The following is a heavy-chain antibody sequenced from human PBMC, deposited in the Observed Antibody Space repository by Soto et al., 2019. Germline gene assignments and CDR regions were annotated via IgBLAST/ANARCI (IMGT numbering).Heavy chain of an antibody. CDR3: ARTTGLDYYDSSGYYDPPYYYYGMDV. CDR2: IYYSGST. Sequence: QVQLQESGPGLVKPSETLSLTCTVSGGSISSYYWSWIRQPPGKGLEWIGYIYYSGSTNYNPSLKSRVTISVDTSKNQFSLKLSSVTAADTAVYYCARTTGLDYYDSSGYYDPPYYYYGMDVWGQGTTVTVSS. CDR1: GGSISSYY. V-gene: IGHV4-59*01. J-gene: IGHJ6*02. D-gene: IGHD3-22*01.